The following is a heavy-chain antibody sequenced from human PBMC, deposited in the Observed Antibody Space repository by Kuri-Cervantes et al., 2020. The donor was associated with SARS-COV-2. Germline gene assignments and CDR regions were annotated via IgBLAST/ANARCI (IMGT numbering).Heavy chain of an antibody. CDR1: GGSFSGYY. CDR3: ARQRGGFLEWLLYYDY. CDR2: INHSGST. Sequence: SETLSLTCAVYGGSFSGYYWSWIRQPPGKGLEWIGEINHSGSTNYNPSLESRVTISVDTSKNQFSLKLSSVTAADTAVYYCARQRGGFLEWLLYYDYWGQGTLVTVSS. D-gene: IGHD3-3*01. J-gene: IGHJ4*02. V-gene: IGHV4-34*01.